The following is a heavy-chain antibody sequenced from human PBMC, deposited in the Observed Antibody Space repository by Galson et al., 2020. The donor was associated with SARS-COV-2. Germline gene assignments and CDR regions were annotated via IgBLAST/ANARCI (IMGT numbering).Heavy chain of an antibody. CDR3: PRFPHPYWIVVLPAYAFDS. V-gene: IGHV4-34*01. J-gene: IGHJ3*02. CDR1: GGSFSGYY. D-gene: IGHD2-2*01. Sequence: SETLSLTCAVYGGSFSGYYWSWIRQPPGKGLEWIGEINHSGSNNYHPSLKSRVTISVDTDKNQFSLKLSSVTAADTAVYYCPRFPHPYWIVVLPAYAFDSWGQGTMVTVSS. CDR2: INHSGSN.